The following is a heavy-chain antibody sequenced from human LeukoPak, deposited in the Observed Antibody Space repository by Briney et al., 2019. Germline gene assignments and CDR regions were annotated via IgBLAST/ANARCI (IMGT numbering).Heavy chain of an antibody. J-gene: IGHJ4*02. D-gene: IGHD2-2*02. V-gene: IGHV3-23*01. CDR2: ISGSGGST. Sequence: ETLSLTCAVYGGSFSGYYWSWIRQPPGKGLEWVSAISGSGGSTYYADSVKGRFTVSRDNSKNTLYLQMNSLRAEDTAVYYCARGNTALGYWGQGTLVAVSS. CDR1: GGSFSGYY. CDR3: ARGNTALGY.